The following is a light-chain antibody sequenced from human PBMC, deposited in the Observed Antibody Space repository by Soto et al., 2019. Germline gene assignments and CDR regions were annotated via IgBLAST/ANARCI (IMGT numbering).Light chain of an antibody. CDR2: DVS. CDR3: SSYTSSSTLVV. J-gene: IGLJ2*01. Sequence: QSVLTQPASVSGSPGQSITISCTGTSSDVGGFQYVSWYQQRPGKAPKLMIYDVSNRPSGISYRFSGSKSGNTASLTISGLQAEDEADYYCSSYTSSSTLVVLGGGTQLTVL. CDR1: SSDVGGFQY. V-gene: IGLV2-14*03.